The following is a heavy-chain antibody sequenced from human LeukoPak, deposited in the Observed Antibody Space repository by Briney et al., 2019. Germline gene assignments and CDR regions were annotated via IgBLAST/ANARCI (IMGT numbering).Heavy chain of an antibody. J-gene: IGHJ5*02. Sequence: GGSLRLSCAASGFTFDDYGMSWVRQGPGKGLEWVSSIDWDGGGTGYADSVKGRFTISRDNAKNSLYLQMDSLRAEDTALYYCARGRFSGGPLPYYESWGQGTLVTVSS. D-gene: IGHD3-16*01. CDR1: GFTFDDYG. CDR2: IDWDGGGT. V-gene: IGHV3-20*04. CDR3: ARGRFSGGPLPYYES.